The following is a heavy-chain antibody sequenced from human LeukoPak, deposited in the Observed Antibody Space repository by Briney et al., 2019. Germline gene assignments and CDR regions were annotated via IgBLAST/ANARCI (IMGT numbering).Heavy chain of an antibody. J-gene: IGHJ5*02. CDR1: GFTFDKYP. V-gene: IGHV3-43*02. D-gene: IGHD1-26*01. Sequence: GGALRLSCAASGFTFDKYPMHWVRQPPGRGLEWVALVTENGGTTFYAGSVKGRFTISRDNSKNSVYLQMNSLISEDTALYYCTQDYMGSYLAWGQGTLVTVSS. CDR2: VTENGGTT. CDR3: TQDYMGSYLA.